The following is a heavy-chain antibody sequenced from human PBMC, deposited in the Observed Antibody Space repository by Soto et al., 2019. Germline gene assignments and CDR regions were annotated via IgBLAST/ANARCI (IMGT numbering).Heavy chain of an antibody. V-gene: IGHV4-59*08. CDR1: GGSISSYY. Sequence: SEPLSPTCTVSGGSISSYYWSWIRQPPRKGMEWIGYIYYSGSTNYNPALKSRVTIQVDTSKNQFSLKLSSVTAADTAVYYCARHSGREYYDFWSGYYPNYYYYYMDIWGKGTTVTVSS. CDR2: IYYSGST. CDR3: ARHSGREYYDFWSGYYPNYYYYYMDI. J-gene: IGHJ6*03. D-gene: IGHD3-3*01.